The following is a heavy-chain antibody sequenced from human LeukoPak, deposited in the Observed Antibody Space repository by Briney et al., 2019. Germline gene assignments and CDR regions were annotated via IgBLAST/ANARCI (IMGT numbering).Heavy chain of an antibody. D-gene: IGHD6-13*01. J-gene: IGHJ4*02. Sequence: ASVKVSCKASGYTFSSYAMNWVRQAPGQGLEWMGWINTNTGNPTYAQGFTGRFVFSLDTSVSTAYLQISSLKAEDTAVYYCARVGGPWQQLAQFDYWGQGTLVTVSS. V-gene: IGHV7-4-1*02. CDR1: GYTFSSYA. CDR3: ARVGGPWQQLAQFDY. CDR2: INTNTGNP.